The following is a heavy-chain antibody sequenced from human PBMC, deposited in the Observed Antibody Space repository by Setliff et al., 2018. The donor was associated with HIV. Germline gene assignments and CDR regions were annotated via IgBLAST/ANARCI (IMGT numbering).Heavy chain of an antibody. Sequence: GVLRLSCVASGFTFSDYHISWIRQAPGKGLEWVSYISGSSSTNYAESVKGRFTISRDNAKNSVYLQMNSLRAEDTAVYYCARDQAYSTAWSGFDFWGQGALVTVSS. CDR3: ARDQAYSTAWSGFDF. CDR2: ISGSSST. V-gene: IGHV3-11*05. D-gene: IGHD6-13*01. J-gene: IGHJ4*02. CDR1: GFTFSDYH.